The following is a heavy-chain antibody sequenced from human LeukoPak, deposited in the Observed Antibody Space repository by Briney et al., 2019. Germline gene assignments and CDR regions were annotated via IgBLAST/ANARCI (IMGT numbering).Heavy chain of an antibody. CDR1: GGTFSSYA. D-gene: IGHD6-13*01. CDR3: ARSSGRLIAAAESNAFDI. J-gene: IGHJ3*02. Sequence: ASVKVSCKASGGTFSSYAISWVRQAPGQGLEWMGRIIPTLGIANYAQKFQGRVTITADKSTSTAYMELSSLRSEDTAVYYCARSSGRLIAAAESNAFDIWGQGTMVTVSS. V-gene: IGHV1-69*04. CDR2: IIPTLGIA.